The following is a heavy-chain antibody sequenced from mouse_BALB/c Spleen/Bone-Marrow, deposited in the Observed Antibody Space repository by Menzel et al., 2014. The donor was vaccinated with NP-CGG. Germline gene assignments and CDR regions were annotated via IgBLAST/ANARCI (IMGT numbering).Heavy chain of an antibody. CDR2: INPSNGGT. J-gene: IGHJ4*01. CDR1: GYTFTSYY. V-gene: IGHV1S81*02. Sequence: QVHVKQSGAELVKPGASEKLSCKASGYTFTSYYMYRVKQRPGQGLEWFGEINPSNGGTNFNEKFKNKATLTVDKSSSTAYMQLSSLTSEDSAVYYCSRGRRDALDYWGQGTSVTVSS. CDR3: SRGRRDALDY.